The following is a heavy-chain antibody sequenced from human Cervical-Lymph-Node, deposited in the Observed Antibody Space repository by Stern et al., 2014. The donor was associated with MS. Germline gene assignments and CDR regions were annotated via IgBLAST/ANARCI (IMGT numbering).Heavy chain of an antibody. J-gene: IGHJ4*02. V-gene: IGHV3-48*01. CDR3: GRDRGTTGYYVDN. D-gene: IGHD3-9*01. CDR2: ISTRNSII. CDR1: GFTFSSYC. Sequence: VQLVQSGGGLVKPGGSLKLSCAASGFTFSSYCMIWVRQAPGKGLEWVSYISTRNSIIYNADSMKGRFTISRDNAKNFFLLPMNSLRAEDTAVYYCGRDRGTTGYYVDNWGQGALVTVSS.